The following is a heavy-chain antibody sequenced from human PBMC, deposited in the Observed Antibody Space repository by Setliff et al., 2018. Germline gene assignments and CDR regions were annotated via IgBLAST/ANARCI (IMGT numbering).Heavy chain of an antibody. CDR1: GYIFNTFG. D-gene: IGHD1-26*01. Sequence: VASVKVSCKASGYIFNTFGISWVRRAPGQGLEWIGWISPYNGDTKYAQKPQDRVTMTIDTSTSTAYVEVRSLRSDDTALYYCARSPPNRGVGQGHHMDVWGKGTSVTVSS. V-gene: IGHV1-18*01. J-gene: IGHJ6*03. CDR2: ISPYNGDT. CDR3: ARSPPNRGVGQGHHMDV.